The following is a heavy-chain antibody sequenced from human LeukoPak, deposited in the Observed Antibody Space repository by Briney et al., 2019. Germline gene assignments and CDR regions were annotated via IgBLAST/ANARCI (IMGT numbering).Heavy chain of an antibody. CDR2: INPNGDST. V-gene: IGHV1-46*01. Sequence: ASVKVSCKASGYTFTSYYIHWVRQAPGQGLERMGIINPNGDSTTYAQQFQGRVTMTGDTSTSTVHMELSSLRSEDAAVYYCAVRGYISIWPYYWGQGTLVTVSS. J-gene: IGHJ4*02. D-gene: IGHD6-13*01. CDR1: GYTFTSYY. CDR3: AVRGYISIWPYY.